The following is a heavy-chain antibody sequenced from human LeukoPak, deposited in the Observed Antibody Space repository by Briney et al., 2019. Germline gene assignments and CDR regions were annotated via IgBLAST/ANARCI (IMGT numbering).Heavy chain of an antibody. D-gene: IGHD3-10*01. CDR2: VNPDSGNT. V-gene: IGHV1-8*01. CDR3: ARELFKYGSGSYYNVPKGLSI. J-gene: IGHJ3*02. Sequence: GASVKVSCKASGYTFTNYDINWVRQATGQGLEWMGWVNPDSGNTGYAQKFQGRVTMTRNTSISTAYMELSSLRSEDTAMYYCARELFKYGSGSYYNVPKGLSIWGQGTMVTVSS. CDR1: GYTFTNYD.